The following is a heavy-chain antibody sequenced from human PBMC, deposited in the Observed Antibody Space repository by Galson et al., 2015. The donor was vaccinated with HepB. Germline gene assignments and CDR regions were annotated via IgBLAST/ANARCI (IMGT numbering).Heavy chain of an antibody. CDR1: GGSISSTSHH. CDR3: ARVSMYSRGWYVRYGLDV. CDR2: SYYSGVT. Sequence: SETLSLTCTVSGGSISSTSHHWGWIRQPPGKGLEWIGSSYYSGVTNYNPSLKSRVTISVDTSKNQFSLRRTSVTAADTAVYYCARVSMYSRGWYVRYGLDVWGQGTTVTVSS. J-gene: IGHJ6*02. D-gene: IGHD6-19*01. V-gene: IGHV4-39*07.